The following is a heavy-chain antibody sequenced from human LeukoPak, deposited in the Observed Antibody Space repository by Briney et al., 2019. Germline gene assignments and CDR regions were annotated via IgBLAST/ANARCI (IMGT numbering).Heavy chain of an antibody. CDR3: AKRTKVGATTFYYYGMDV. D-gene: IGHD1-26*01. CDR2: INSDGSST. CDR1: GFTFSTYW. J-gene: IGHJ6*02. Sequence: GGSLRLSCAASGFTFSTYWMPWVRQAPGKGLVWVSRINSDGSSTSYADSVKGRFTISRDNAKNTLYLQMNSLRAEDTAVYYCAKRTKVGATTFYYYGMDVWGQGTTVTVSS. V-gene: IGHV3-74*01.